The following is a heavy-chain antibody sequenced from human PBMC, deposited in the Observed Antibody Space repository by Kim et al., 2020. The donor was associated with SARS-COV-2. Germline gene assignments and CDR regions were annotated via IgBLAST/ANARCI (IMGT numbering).Heavy chain of an antibody. CDR3: ASYLGRDYYDSSGYYGY. V-gene: IGHV3-9*01. CDR2: ISWNSGSI. D-gene: IGHD3-22*01. J-gene: IGHJ4*02. Sequence: GGSLRLSCAASGFTFDDYAMHWVRQAPGKGLEWVSGISWNSGSIGYADSVKGRFTISRDNAKNSLYLQMNSLRAEDTALYYCASYLGRDYYDSSGYYGYWGQGTLVTVSS. CDR1: GFTFDDYA.